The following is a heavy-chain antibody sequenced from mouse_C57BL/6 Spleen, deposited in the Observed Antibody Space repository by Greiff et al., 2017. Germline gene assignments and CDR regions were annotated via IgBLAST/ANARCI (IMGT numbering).Heavy chain of an antibody. CDR3: ASTRSYGFYYYAMDY. Sequence: QVQLQQPGTELVKPGASVKLSCKASGYTFTSYWMHWVKQRPGQGLEWIGNINPSNGGTNYNEKFKSKATLTVDKSSSTAYMQLSSLTSEDSAVYDCASTRSYGFYYYAMDYWGQGTSVTVSS. V-gene: IGHV1-53*01. CDR2: INPSNGGT. CDR1: GYTFTSYW. J-gene: IGHJ4*01. D-gene: IGHD1-1*01.